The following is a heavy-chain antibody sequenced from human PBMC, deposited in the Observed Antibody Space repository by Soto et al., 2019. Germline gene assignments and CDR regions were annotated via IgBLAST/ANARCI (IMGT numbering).Heavy chain of an antibody. D-gene: IGHD2-2*02. CDR2: IYYSGST. J-gene: IGHJ5*02. CDR1: GGSISSSSYY. CDR3: AVENYQLLYFSGFDP. Sequence: SETLSLTCTVSGGSISSSSYYWGWIRQPPGKGLEWIGSIYYSGSTYYNPSLKSRVTISVDTSKNQFSLKLSSVTAADTAVYYCAVENYQLLYFSGFDPWGQGTLVTVSS. V-gene: IGHV4-39*01.